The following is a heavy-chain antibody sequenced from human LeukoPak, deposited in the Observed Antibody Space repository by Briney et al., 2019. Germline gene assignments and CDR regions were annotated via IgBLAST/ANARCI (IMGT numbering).Heavy chain of an antibody. J-gene: IGHJ4*02. V-gene: IGHV3-23*01. CDR2: ISGRGASK. Sequence: GGSLTLSCAASGFTFSDYWMHWVRQAPGKGLVWVSGISGRGASKYYADSVKGRFTISSDNSKNTLYLQMNSLRAEDTAVYYCSKGVVVAPDVTPFDYWGQGTLVTVSS. CDR1: GFTFSDYW. D-gene: IGHD2-2*01. CDR3: SKGVVVAPDVTPFDY.